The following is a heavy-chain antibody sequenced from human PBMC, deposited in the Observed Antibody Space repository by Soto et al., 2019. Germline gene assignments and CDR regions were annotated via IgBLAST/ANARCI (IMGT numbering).Heavy chain of an antibody. J-gene: IGHJ6*02. CDR1: GGSFSGYY. D-gene: IGHD3-3*01. V-gene: IGHV4-34*01. CDR3: ARDCGRFLECYGMDV. CDR2: INHSGST. Sequence: SETLSLTCAVYGGSFSGYYWSWIRQPPGKGLEWIGEINHSGSTNYNPSLKSRVTISVDTSKNQFSLKLSSVTAADTAVYYCARDCGRFLECYGMDVWGQGTTVTVSS.